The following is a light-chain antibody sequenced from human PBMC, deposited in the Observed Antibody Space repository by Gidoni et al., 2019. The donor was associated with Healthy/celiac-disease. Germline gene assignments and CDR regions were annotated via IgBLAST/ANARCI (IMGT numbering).Light chain of an antibody. Sequence: DIQMTQSPSSLSASLGDRVPIPCRASQSISSDLNWYQQKPGKAPKLLIYAASSLQSGVPSRFSGSGSGTEFTLTISSLQPEDFATYYCQQSYSTPRLTFGGGTKVEIK. CDR3: QQSYSTPRLT. V-gene: IGKV1-39*01. J-gene: IGKJ4*01. CDR1: QSISSD. CDR2: AAS.